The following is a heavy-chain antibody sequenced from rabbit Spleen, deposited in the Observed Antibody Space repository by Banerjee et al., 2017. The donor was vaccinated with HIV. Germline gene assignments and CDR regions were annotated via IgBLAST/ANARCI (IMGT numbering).Heavy chain of an antibody. Sequence: QSLEESGGDLVKPGASLTLTCTASGFTLSSNAMCWVRQAPGKGPEWIACIYTGSGSTYYATWAKGRFTISKTSSTTVTLQATSLTVADTATYFCARDSSSFSSYGMDLWGPGTLVTVS. CDR1: GFTLSSNA. V-gene: IGHV1S40*01. CDR3: ARDSSSFSSYGMDL. J-gene: IGHJ6*01. CDR2: IYTGSGST. D-gene: IGHD1-1*01.